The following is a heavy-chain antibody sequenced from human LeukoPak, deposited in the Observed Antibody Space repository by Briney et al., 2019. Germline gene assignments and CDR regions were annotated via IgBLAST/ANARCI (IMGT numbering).Heavy chain of an antibody. V-gene: IGHV3-7*01. J-gene: IGHJ3*02. CDR1: GFTFSSYW. Sequence: PGGSLRLSCAASGFTFSSYWMSWVRPAPGKGLEWVANIKQDGSEKYYVDSVKGRFTISRDNAKNSLYLQMNSLRAEDTAVYYCARDWIPNWGALEPGFDIWGQGTMVTVSS. CDR3: ARDWIPNWGALEPGFDI. D-gene: IGHD7-27*01. CDR2: IKQDGSEK.